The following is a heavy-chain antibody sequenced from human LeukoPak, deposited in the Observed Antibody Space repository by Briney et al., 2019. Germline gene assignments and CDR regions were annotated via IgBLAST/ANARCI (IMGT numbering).Heavy chain of an antibody. J-gene: IGHJ5*02. Sequence: GASVRVSCKASGYTFTDYYIHWVRQAPGQGLEWMGWISAYNGNTNYAQKLQGRVTMTTDTSTSTAYMELRSLRSVATAVYYCARVGMSYYGSGSYYADWFDPWGQGTLVTVSS. CDR1: GYTFTDYY. D-gene: IGHD3-10*01. CDR3: ARVGMSYYGSGSYYADWFDP. CDR2: ISAYNGNT. V-gene: IGHV1-18*04.